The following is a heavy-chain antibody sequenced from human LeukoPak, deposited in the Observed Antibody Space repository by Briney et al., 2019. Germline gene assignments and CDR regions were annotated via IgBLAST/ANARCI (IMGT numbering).Heavy chain of an antibody. CDR3: AGYYFANSAYRFDF. D-gene: IGHD3-22*01. J-gene: IGHJ4*02. CDR2: IYNTGST. CDR1: GGSISSGNW. V-gene: IGHV4-4*02. Sequence: NPSETLSLTCVVSGGSISSGNWWSWVRQPPDKGLEWIGEIYNTGSTNYNPSLKSRVTISVDKSKNQFSLKLTSVTAADTAVYYCAGYYFANSAYRFDFWGQGALVTVPS.